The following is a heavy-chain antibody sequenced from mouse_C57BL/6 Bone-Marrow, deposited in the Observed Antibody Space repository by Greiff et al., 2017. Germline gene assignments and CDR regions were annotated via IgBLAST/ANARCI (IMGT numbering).Heavy chain of an antibody. CDR3: AREAFYYYGGSWYFDV. CDR1: GYTFTSYW. Sequence: VQLQQPGAELVKPGASVKVSCKASGYTFTSYWMHWVKQRPGQGLEWIGRIHPSDSDTNYNQKFKGKATLTVDKSSSTAYMQLSSLTSEDSAVYYGAREAFYYYGGSWYFDVWGKGTTVTVSA. V-gene: IGHV1-74*04. D-gene: IGHD1-1*02. CDR2: IHPSDSDT. J-gene: IGHJ1*03.